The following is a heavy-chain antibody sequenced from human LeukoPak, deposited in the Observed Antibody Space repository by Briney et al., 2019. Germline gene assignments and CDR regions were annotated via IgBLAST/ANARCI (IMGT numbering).Heavy chain of an antibody. CDR1: GYTLTELS. D-gene: IGHD3-16*01. V-gene: IGHV1-24*01. Sequence: PSVKPSCKVSGYTLTELSMHWERQAPRKGLKWKGGFDPEDGETIYAQKFQGRVTMTEDTSTDTAYMELSSLRSEDTAVYYCARVGAKLTSYAFDIWGQGTMVTVSS. CDR2: FDPEDGET. CDR3: ARVGAKLTSYAFDI. J-gene: IGHJ3*02.